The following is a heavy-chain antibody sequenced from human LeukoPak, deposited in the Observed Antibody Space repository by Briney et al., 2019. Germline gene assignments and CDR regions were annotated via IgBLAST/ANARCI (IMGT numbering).Heavy chain of an antibody. CDR1: GGSISSYY. Sequence: PSETLSLTCTVSGGSISSYYWSWIRQPPGKGLEWIGYIYYSGSTNYNPSLKSRVTISVDTSKNQFSLKLSSVTAADTAVYYCARDQGAYWGQGTLVTVSS. CDR3: ARDQGAY. J-gene: IGHJ4*02. V-gene: IGHV4-59*01. CDR2: IYYSGST.